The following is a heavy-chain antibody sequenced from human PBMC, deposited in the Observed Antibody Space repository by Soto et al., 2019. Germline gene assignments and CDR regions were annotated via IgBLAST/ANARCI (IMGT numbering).Heavy chain of an antibody. D-gene: IGHD3-10*01. J-gene: IGHJ6*02. V-gene: IGHV1-24*01. Sequence: ASVKVSCKVSGYTLTELSMHWVRRAPGKGLEWMGGFDPEDGETIYAQKFQGRVTMTEDTSTDTAYMELSSLRSEDTAVYYCATVLRGEEPYGMDVWGQGTTVTVSS. CDR1: GYTLTELS. CDR3: ATVLRGEEPYGMDV. CDR2: FDPEDGET.